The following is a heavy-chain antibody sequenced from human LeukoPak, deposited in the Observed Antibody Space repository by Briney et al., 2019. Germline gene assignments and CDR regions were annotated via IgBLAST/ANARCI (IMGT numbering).Heavy chain of an antibody. J-gene: IGHJ3*02. D-gene: IGHD5/OR15-5a*01. CDR1: GFTFNSYD. V-gene: IGHV3-30*04. Sequence: GGSLRLPCAASGFTFNSYDMHCLRQARGKGLVWVTIIAYGGSNQYCADYGTVRLTMSQHNAKNSLYLEMKSMRADDTAVYYCVRDHHRRLYDSLARDTLDIWGGGTMVTVCS. CDR3: VRDHHRRLYDSLARDTLDI. CDR2: IAYGGSNQ.